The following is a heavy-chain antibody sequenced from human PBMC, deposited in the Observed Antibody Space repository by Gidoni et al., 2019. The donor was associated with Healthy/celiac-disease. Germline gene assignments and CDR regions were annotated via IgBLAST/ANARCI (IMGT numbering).Heavy chain of an antibody. Sequence: EVQLVASGGGLVQPGGSLRLSCAASGFTVSSYWRGWVRQAPGKGLEWVANIKQDGSEKYYVDSVKGRFTISRDNAKNSLYLQRNSLRAEDTAVYYCARDVWLPYGMDVWGQGTTVTVSS. CDR3: ARDVWLPYGMDV. D-gene: IGHD6-19*01. CDR2: IKQDGSEK. CDR1: GFTVSSYW. J-gene: IGHJ6*02. V-gene: IGHV3-7*03.